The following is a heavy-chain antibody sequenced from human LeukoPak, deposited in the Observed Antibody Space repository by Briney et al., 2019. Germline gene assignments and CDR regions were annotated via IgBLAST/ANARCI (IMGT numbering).Heavy chain of an antibody. V-gene: IGHV4-34*01. D-gene: IGHD3-22*01. CDR1: AGSFSGYY. CDR3: ARVPSYYDSSGYFLRPYYFDY. CDR2: INHSGST. J-gene: IGHJ4*02. Sequence: PSETLSLTCAVYAGSFSGYYWSWIRQPPGKGLEWIGEINHSGSTNYNPSLKSRVTISVDTSKNQFSLKLSSVTAADTAVYYCARVPSYYDSSGYFLRPYYFDYWGQGTLVTVSS.